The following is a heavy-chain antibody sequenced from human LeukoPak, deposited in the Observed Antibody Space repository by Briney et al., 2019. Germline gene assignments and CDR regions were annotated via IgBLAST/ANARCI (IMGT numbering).Heavy chain of an antibody. J-gene: IGHJ6*03. V-gene: IGHV4-39*07. CDR1: GGSIRGSSYY. D-gene: IGHD6-13*01. CDR3: ARGEQLVSDYYYYMDV. CDR2: IYYSGST. Sequence: SETLSLTCSVSGGSIRGSSYYWGWIRQPPGKGLEWIGSIYYSGSTYYNSSLKSRVTISEDTSKNQFSLKLSSVTAADTAVYYCARGEQLVSDYYYYMDVWGKGTTVTVSS.